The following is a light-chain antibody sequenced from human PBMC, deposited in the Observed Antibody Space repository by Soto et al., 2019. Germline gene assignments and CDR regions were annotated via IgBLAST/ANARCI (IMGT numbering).Light chain of an antibody. V-gene: IGKV3-15*01. CDR3: QQYNNWPWT. CDR1: QSIRGT. CDR2: GAS. J-gene: IGKJ1*01. Sequence: EILLTQTPATLSLSTGGRATLSCRASQSIRGTLAWYQQKPGQAPRLLICGASTRATSFPARFSGSGSGTDFTLTISSLQSEDFAVYYCQQYNNWPWTFGQGTKVDIK.